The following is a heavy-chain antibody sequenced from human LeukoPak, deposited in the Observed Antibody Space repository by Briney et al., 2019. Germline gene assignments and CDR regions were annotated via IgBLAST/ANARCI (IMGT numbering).Heavy chain of an antibody. D-gene: IGHD4-17*01. CDR3: ARGGYGDYAPYNWFDS. J-gene: IGHJ5*01. V-gene: IGHV1-8*01. CDR2: MDPNSGYT. Sequence: ASVKVSCKASGYTFSSYDINWVRQAPGQGLEWMGWMDPNSGYTGYAQKFQGRVSVTRDTSISTAYMELRSLTSEDTAVYYCARGGYGDYAPYNWFDSWGQGTLVTVSS. CDR1: GYTFSSYD.